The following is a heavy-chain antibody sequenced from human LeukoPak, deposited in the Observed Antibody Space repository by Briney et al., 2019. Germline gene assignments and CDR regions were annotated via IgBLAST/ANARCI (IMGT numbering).Heavy chain of an antibody. CDR2: IYYSGST. V-gene: IGHV4-31*03. D-gene: IGHD3-22*01. CDR1: GGSISIGGYH. CDR3: ARGYYDSSGYYPDPYYFDY. J-gene: IGHJ4*02. Sequence: NPSQTLSLTCTVSGGSISIGGYHWSWIRQHPGKGLEWIGYIYYSGSTYYNPSLKSRVTISVDTSKNQFSLKLSSVTAADTAVYYCARGYYDSSGYYPDPYYFDYWGQGTLVTVSS.